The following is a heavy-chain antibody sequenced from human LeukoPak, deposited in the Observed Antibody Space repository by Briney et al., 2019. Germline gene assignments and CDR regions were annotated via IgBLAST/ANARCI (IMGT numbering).Heavy chain of an antibody. CDR2: ISYDGSNK. Sequence: GGSLRLSCAASGFTFSSYAMHWVRQAPGKGLEWVAVISYDGSNKYYADSVKGRFTISRDNSKNTLYLQMNSLRAEDTAVYYCASPGRGLWPNLGYWGQGTLVTVSS. V-gene: IGHV3-30-3*01. CDR3: ASPGRGLWPNLGY. D-gene: IGHD3-16*01. CDR1: GFTFSSYA. J-gene: IGHJ4*02.